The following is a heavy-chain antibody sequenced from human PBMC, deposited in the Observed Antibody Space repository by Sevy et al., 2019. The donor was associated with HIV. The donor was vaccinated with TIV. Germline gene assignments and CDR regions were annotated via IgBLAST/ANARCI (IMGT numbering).Heavy chain of an antibody. Sequence: SETLSLTCTVSGGSISSYYWSWIRQPAGKGLEWIGRIYTSGSTNYNPSLKSRVTMSVDTSKNQFSLKLSSVTAADTAGYYCARELDEYSSSSGHPMVLYYYGMDVWGQGTTVTVSS. CDR2: IYTSGST. CDR3: ARELDEYSSSSGHPMVLYYYGMDV. J-gene: IGHJ6*02. D-gene: IGHD6-6*01. CDR1: GGSISSYY. V-gene: IGHV4-4*07.